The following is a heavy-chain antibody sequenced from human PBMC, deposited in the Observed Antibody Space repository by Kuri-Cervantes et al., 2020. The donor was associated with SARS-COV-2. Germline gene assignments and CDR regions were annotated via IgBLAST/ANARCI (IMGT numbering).Heavy chain of an antibody. J-gene: IGHJ3*02. V-gene: IGHV4-59*01. CDR1: GGSISSYY. CDR2: IYYSGST. Sequence: GSLRLYCTVSGGSISSYYWSWIRQPPGKGLEWIGYIYYSGSTNYNPSLKNRVTISVDTSKNQFSLKLSSVTAADTAVYYCASPTGTRGYEAFDIWGQGKMVTVSS. D-gene: IGHD4-17*01. CDR3: ASPTGTRGYEAFDI.